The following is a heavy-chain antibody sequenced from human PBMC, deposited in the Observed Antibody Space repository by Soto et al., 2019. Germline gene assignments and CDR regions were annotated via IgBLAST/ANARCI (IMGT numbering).Heavy chain of an antibody. CDR1: GFTFRSHA. Sequence: EVQLLESGGGLVQPGGSLRLSCVGSGFTFRSHALTWVRQSPGKGLEWVAGISGTGGTTYYGDSRRGRFTISRDNSKETLNLQMDSLRPEDTAIYFCARAPMERYFDWYFDHWGQGSLVIVTS. D-gene: IGHD3-9*01. J-gene: IGHJ4*02. V-gene: IGHV3-23*01. CDR2: ISGTGGTT. CDR3: ARAPMERYFDWYFDH.